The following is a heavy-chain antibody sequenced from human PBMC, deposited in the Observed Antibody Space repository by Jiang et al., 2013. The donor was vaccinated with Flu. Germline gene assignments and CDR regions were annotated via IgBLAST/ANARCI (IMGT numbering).Heavy chain of an antibody. D-gene: IGHD4-23*01. CDR1: GYTFSNYG. J-gene: IGHJ4*02. CDR2: VKPDHRES. Sequence: SGAEVKEPGASVKVSCKASGYTFSNYGISWVRQAPGQGLEWVGWVKPDHRESNYAQRLQDRITLAIDTSTSTAYMELRSLRSDDTAVYYCTTAGATTQYGGESETDNWGQGTLVTVSS. CDR3: TTAGATTQYGGESETDN. V-gene: IGHV1-18*01.